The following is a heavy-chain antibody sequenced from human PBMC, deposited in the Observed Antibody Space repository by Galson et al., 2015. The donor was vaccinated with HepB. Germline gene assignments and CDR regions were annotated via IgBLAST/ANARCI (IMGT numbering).Heavy chain of an antibody. Sequence: SLRLSCAASGFTFSSYSMNWVRQAPGKGLEWVSTINSSSYIYYADSVKGRCTISSNNTKNSLYLQMNSLRAEDTAVYYCATSHDYCDYDYWGQGTLVTVSS. J-gene: IGHJ4*02. CDR1: GFTFSSYS. CDR3: ATSHDYCDYDY. CDR2: INSSSYI. V-gene: IGHV3-21*01. D-gene: IGHD4-17*01.